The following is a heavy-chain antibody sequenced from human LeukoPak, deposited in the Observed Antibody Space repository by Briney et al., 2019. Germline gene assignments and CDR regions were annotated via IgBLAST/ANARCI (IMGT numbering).Heavy chain of an antibody. CDR2: IYHSGST. Sequence: SETLSLTCAVSGGSISSSNWWSWVRQPPGKGLEWIGEIYHSGSTNYNPSLKSRVTISVDKSKNQFSLKLSSVTAADTAVYYCARDRKSGRATKYFDYWGQGTLVTVSS. V-gene: IGHV4-4*02. CDR1: GGSISSSNW. CDR3: ARDRKSGRATKYFDY. D-gene: IGHD2-15*01. J-gene: IGHJ4*02.